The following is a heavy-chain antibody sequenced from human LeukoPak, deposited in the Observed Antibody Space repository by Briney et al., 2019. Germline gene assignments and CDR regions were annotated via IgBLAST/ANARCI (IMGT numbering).Heavy chain of an antibody. J-gene: IGHJ4*02. CDR2: ISYDGSNK. V-gene: IGHV3-30-3*01. CDR3: LGYSSGWYGRDFDY. CDR1: GFTFSSYA. D-gene: IGHD6-19*01. Sequence: GGSLRLSCAASGFTFSSYAMHWVRQAPGKGLEWVAVISYDGSNKYHADSVKGRFTISRDNSKNTLYLQMNSLRAEDTAVYYCLGYSSGWYGRDFDYWGQGTLVTVSS.